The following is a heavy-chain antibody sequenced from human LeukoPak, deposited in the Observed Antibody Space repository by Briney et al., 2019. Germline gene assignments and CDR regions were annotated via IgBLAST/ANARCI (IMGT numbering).Heavy chain of an antibody. CDR2: ISAYNGNT. CDR1: GYTFSTYG. J-gene: IGHJ4*02. D-gene: IGHD3-10*01. CDR3: ARDRMVLVDY. Sequence: ASVKVSCKASGYTFSTYGISWVRQAPGQGFEWMGWISAYNGNTNYAQKFQGRVTMTTDTSTSTAYMELRSLRSDDTAVYYCARDRMVLVDYWGQGTLVTVSS. V-gene: IGHV1-18*01.